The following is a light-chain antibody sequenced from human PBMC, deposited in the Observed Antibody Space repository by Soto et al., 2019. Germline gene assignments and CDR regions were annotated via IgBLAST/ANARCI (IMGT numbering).Light chain of an antibody. CDR2: EVS. V-gene: IGLV2-23*02. Sequence: QSALTQPASVSGSPGQSITISCTGTSSDVGNYNFVSWYQQHPGKAPKLMIYEVSKRPSGVSNRFSGSKSGNTASLTISGLQAEDEGDYYCCSYAGSSTWVFGGGTKLTVL. CDR3: CSYAGSSTWV. CDR1: SSDVGNYNF. J-gene: IGLJ3*02.